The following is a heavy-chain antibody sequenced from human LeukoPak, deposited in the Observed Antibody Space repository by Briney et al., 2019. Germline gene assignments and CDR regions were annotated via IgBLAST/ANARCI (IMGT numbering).Heavy chain of an antibody. CDR3: ARQQDGYKPFDY. CDR1: GGSISSYY. J-gene: IGHJ4*02. Sequence: SETLSLTCTVSGGSISSYYRSWIRQPPGKGLEWIGYIYYSGSTNYNPSLKSRVTISVDTSRNQFSLKLSSVTAADTAVYYCARQQDGYKPFDYWGQGPLVTVSS. D-gene: IGHD5-24*01. CDR2: IYYSGST. V-gene: IGHV4-59*08.